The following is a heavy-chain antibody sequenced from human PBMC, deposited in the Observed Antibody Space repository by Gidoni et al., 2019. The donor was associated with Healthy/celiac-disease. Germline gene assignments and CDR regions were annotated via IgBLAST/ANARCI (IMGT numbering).Heavy chain of an antibody. CDR1: GFSLSNARMG. J-gene: IGHJ6*02. Sequence: QVTLKESGPVLVKPTETLTLTCTVSGFSLSNARMGVSWNRQPPGKALEWLAHIFSNDEKSYSTSLKSRLTISKDTSKSQVVLTMTNMDPVDTATYYCARIVRFLEWLYMGDYYYGMDVWGQGTTVTVSS. V-gene: IGHV2-26*01. CDR3: ARIVRFLEWLYMGDYYYGMDV. D-gene: IGHD3-3*01. CDR2: IFSNDEK.